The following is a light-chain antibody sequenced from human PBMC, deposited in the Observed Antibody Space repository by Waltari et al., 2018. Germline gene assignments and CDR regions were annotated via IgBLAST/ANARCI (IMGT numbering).Light chain of an antibody. CDR3: SSYTSSSVV. CDR1: SSYVGGYNY. Sequence: QSALTQPASVSGSPGQSITISCTGTSSYVGGYNYASWYQQHPGKAPKLMIYEVSNRPSGVSNRFSGSKSGNTVSLTISGLQAEDEADYYCSSYTSSSVVFGGGTKLTVL. CDR2: EVS. V-gene: IGLV2-14*01. J-gene: IGLJ2*01.